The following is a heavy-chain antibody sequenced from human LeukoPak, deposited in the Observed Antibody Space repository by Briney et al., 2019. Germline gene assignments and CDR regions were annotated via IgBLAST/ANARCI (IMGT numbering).Heavy chain of an antibody. CDR1: GFTLSNFA. J-gene: IGHJ4*02. Sequence: PGGSLRLSCAASGFTLSNFAMHWVRQATGKGLEWVSAIGTAGDTFYPGSVKGRFTISRENAKNSLYLQMNNLRAEDTAVYYCARGAVRYDSSGYYPSMDYWGQGTLVTVSS. CDR2: IGTAGDT. CDR3: ARGAVRYDSSGYYPSMDY. V-gene: IGHV3-13*01. D-gene: IGHD3-22*01.